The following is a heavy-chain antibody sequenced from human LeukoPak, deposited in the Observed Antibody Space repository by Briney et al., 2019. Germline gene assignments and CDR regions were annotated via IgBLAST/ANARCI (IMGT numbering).Heavy chain of an antibody. D-gene: IGHD3-10*01. CDR2: ISAYNGNT. CDR1: GYTFTSYG. V-gene: IGHV1-18*01. CDR3: ARDPVVRGVINYFDY. Sequence: GASVKVSCKASGYTFTSYGISWVRQAPGQGLEWMGWISAYNGNTNYAQKLQGRVTMTRDTSTSTVYMELSSLRSEDTAVYYCARDPVVRGVINYFDYWGQGTLVTVSS. J-gene: IGHJ4*02.